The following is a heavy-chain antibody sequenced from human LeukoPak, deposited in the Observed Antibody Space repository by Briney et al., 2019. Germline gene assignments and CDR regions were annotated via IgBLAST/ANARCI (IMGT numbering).Heavy chain of an antibody. V-gene: IGHV3-23*01. CDR3: VKEPAITGIADS. D-gene: IGHD1-20*01. Sequence: GGTLRRYCAGARFTCNEYARSLLRRVTGKALKWVSGIGDYGGHIYYADSVKGRFTICRDNSKTTVHVQMKRLRADDTAIYYCVKEPAITGIADSWGLGTLVTVSS. CDR2: IGDYGGHI. J-gene: IGHJ4*02. CDR1: RFTCNEYA.